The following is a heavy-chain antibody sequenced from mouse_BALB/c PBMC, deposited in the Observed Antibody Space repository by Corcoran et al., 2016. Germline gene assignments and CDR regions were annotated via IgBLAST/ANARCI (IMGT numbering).Heavy chain of an antibody. V-gene: IGHV9-1*02. CDR1: GYTFTNYG. J-gene: IGHJ2*01. Sequence: QIQLVQSGPELKKPGETVKISCKASGYTFTNYGMNWVKQAPGKGLKWMGWINTYTGEPTYADDFKGRFAFSLETSASTAYLQINNLKNEDMATYFWARTGYGYYFDYGGQGTTLTVSS. D-gene: IGHD2-10*02. CDR3: ARTGYGYYFDY. CDR2: INTYTGEP.